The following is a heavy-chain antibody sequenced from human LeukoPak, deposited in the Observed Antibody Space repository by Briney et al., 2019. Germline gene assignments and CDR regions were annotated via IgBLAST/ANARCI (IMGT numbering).Heavy chain of an antibody. CDR2: IIPILGIE. V-gene: IGHV1-69*04. D-gene: IGHD3-22*01. CDR1: GSPFSSYA. CDR3: AREGVWVYYDSSGYYPFDY. J-gene: IGHJ4*02. Sequence: SVKVSWKTSGSPFSSYAISWVRPAPGQGPEWMRRIIPILGIENYARKFQGRVTITADKSTSTADMELGSLRSEDTAVYYCAREGVWVYYDSSGYYPFDYWGQGTLVTVSS.